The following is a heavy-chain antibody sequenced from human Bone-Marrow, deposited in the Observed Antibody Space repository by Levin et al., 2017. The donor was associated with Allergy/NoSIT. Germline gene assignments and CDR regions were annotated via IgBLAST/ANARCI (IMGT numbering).Heavy chain of an antibody. CDR2: IYMGGTT. D-gene: IGHD2-15*01. CDR3: ARSFIVVPYRNDGFDL. V-gene: IGHV3-53*01. J-gene: IGHJ3*01. Sequence: RSGGSLKISCAVSGFTVSSYYMNWVRQAPGKGLEWVSIIYMGGTTHYADSMKGRFTISRDNSKNTVYLQMNSLRAEDTAVYYCARSFIVVPYRNDGFDLWGQGTMVTVSS. CDR1: GFTVSSYY.